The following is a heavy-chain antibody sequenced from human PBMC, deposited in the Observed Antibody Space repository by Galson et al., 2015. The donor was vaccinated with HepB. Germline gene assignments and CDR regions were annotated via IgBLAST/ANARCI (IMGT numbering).Heavy chain of an antibody. CDR2: ISGTGGTT. Sequence: SLRLSCAASGFTFSSYAMSWVRQAPLKGLEWVSAISGTGGTTYYADSLKGRFTISRDNSKNTLYLQMNSLRAEDMAVYYCARDQYYYDSSGYSLDYWGQGTLVTVSS. V-gene: IGHV3-23*01. D-gene: IGHD3-22*01. CDR3: ARDQYYYDSSGYSLDY. CDR1: GFTFSSYA. J-gene: IGHJ4*02.